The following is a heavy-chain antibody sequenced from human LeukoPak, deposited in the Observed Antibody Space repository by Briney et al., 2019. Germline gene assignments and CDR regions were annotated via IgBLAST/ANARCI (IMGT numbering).Heavy chain of an antibody. V-gene: IGHV3-21*01. D-gene: IGHD4-17*01. J-gene: IGHJ6*03. Sequence: PGGSLRLSCAVSGFTFSNYNMNWVRQAPGKGLEWVSFISSSSSYIYYADSVKGPFTISRDNAKNSLYLQMNSLRAEDTAVYYCARVLRKGPYGDGGYFYFFMDVWGKGTTVTVSS. CDR2: ISSSSSYI. CDR1: GFTFSNYN. CDR3: ARVLRKGPYGDGGYFYFFMDV.